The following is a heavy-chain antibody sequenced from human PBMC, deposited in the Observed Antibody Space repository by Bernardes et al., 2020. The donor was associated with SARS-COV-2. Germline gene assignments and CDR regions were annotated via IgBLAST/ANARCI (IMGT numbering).Heavy chain of an antibody. V-gene: IGHV4-31*03. D-gene: IGHD3-10*01. CDR2: IYNSGNT. J-gene: IGHJ4*02. Sequence: SETLSLTCSVSGGSIRSGVYYWSWIRQYPGKGLEWIGYIYNSGNTYYNPSLKSRVIMSVDTSKNQFSLKLSSLTAADTAFYYCARDITSGYFDSWGQGTLVTVSS. CDR1: GGSIRSGVYY. CDR3: ARDITSGYFDS.